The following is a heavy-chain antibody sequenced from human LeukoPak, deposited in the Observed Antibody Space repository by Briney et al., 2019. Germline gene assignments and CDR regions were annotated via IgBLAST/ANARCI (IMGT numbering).Heavy chain of an antibody. CDR1: GGSISSYY. J-gene: IGHJ4*02. CDR2: IYYSGST. CDR3: ARVDSSGWYKFPDY. V-gene: IGHV4-59*08. D-gene: IGHD6-19*01. Sequence: SETLSLTCTVSGGSISSYYWSWIRQPPGKGLEWIGYIYYSGSTDYNPSLKSRVTISVDSSKNQFSLKLSSVTAADTAVYYCARVDSSGWYKFPDYWGQGTLVTVSS.